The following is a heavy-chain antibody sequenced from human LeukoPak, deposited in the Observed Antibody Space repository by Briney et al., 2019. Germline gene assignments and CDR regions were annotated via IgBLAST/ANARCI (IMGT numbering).Heavy chain of an antibody. V-gene: IGHV4-39*01. Sequence: KPSETLSLTCIVSDGSVSNANHFWGWFRQPPGKGLEYIGSVYYTGHTYYNPSLKGRVSISVDTSKDQFSLRVTSVTAADTAVYYCARRFYCSSTSCSNWFDPWGQGTLVTVSS. J-gene: IGHJ5*02. D-gene: IGHD2-2*01. CDR2: VYYTGHT. CDR1: DGSVSNANHF. CDR3: ARRFYCSSTSCSNWFDP.